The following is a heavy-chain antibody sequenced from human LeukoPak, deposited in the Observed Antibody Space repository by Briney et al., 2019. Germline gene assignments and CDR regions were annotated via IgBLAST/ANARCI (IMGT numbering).Heavy chain of an antibody. CDR3: ARVLWLPYYFDY. CDR1: GFTFSDYY. V-gene: IGHV3-11*05. D-gene: IGHD5-12*01. J-gene: IGHJ4*02. CDR2: ISSSSSYT. Sequence: PGRSLRLSCAASGFTFSDYYMSWIRQAPGKGLEWVSYISSSSSYTNYADSVKGRFTISRDNAKNSLYLQMNSLRAEDTAVYYCARVLWLPYYFDYWGQGTLVTVSS.